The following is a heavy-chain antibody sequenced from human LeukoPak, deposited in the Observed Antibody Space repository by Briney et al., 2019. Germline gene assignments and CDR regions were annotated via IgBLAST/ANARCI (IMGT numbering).Heavy chain of an antibody. CDR3: ARAYFDTSAYYPHFEY. CDR1: SGSISDYY. D-gene: IGHD3-22*01. J-gene: IGHJ4*02. CDR2: IYYSGST. V-gene: IGHV4-59*08. Sequence: SDTLSLTCTVSSGSISDYYWSWIRQPPGKGLEWIGYIYYSGSTNYNPSLKSRLTISIATSKNQFYLNLRSVTAADTAVYYCARAYFDTSAYYPHFEYWGPGTLVTVSS.